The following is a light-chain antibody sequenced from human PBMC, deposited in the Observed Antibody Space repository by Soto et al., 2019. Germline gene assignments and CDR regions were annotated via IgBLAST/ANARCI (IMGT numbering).Light chain of an antibody. V-gene: IGKV3-15*01. CDR2: GAS. J-gene: IGKJ1*01. Sequence: EIVITHSPATLSVSPGERATLSCRASQSVSSNLAWYQQKPGQAPRLLIYGASTRATGIPARFSGSGSGTEFTLTISSLQSEDFAVYYCQQYNNWTKTFGQGTKVDIK. CDR3: QQYNNWTKT. CDR1: QSVSSN.